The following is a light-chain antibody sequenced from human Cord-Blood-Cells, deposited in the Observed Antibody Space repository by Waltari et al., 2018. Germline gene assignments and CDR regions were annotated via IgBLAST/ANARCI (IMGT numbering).Light chain of an antibody. J-gene: IGKJ2*01. Sequence: DIQMTQSPSPLSASVGDRVTITCQASQDISNYLNWYQQKPGKAPKLLIYDATNLETGVPSRFSGSGSGTDFTVTISSLQPEDIATYYCQRHDKLLYTFGQGTKLEI. CDR1: QDISNY. V-gene: IGKV1-33*01. CDR3: QRHDKLLYT. CDR2: DAT.